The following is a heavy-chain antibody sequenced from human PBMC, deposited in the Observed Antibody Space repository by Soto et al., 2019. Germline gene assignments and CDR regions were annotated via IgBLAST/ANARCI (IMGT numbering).Heavy chain of an antibody. CDR3: ARGVGSGSYYNQYNWFDP. V-gene: IGHV1-18*01. CDR2: INVYNGNT. J-gene: IGHJ5*02. Sequence: ASVKVSCKASGYTFTNYGISWVRQAPGQGLEWMGWINVYNGNTKYAQKVQGRVAMTTDTSTSTAYMELRSLRSDDTAVYYCARGVGSGSYYNQYNWFDPWGQGTLVTVSS. CDR1: GYTFTNYG. D-gene: IGHD3-10*01.